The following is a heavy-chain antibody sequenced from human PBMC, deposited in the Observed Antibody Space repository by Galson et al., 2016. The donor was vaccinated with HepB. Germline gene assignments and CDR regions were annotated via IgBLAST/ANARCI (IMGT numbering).Heavy chain of an antibody. Sequence: CAISGDSVSSNTAAWNWIRQSPSRGLEWLGRTYYRSKWYNDYAVSVKSRITINPDTSKNQFSLQLNSVTPEDTAVYYCVSGEAGTARIRAFDMWGQGTIVTYSS. V-gene: IGHV6-1*01. CDR3: VSGEAGTARIRAFDM. CDR1: GDSVSSNTAA. D-gene: IGHD1-7*01. J-gene: IGHJ3*02. CDR2: TYYRSKWYN.